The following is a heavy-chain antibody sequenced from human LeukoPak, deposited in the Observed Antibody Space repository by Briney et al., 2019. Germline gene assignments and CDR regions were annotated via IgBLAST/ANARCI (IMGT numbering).Heavy chain of an antibody. J-gene: IGHJ6*02. CDR3: ARDHIVVVPAYYYYGMDV. Sequence: GGSLRLSCAASGFTFSSYGMNWVRQAPGKGLEWVSSISSSSSYIYYADSVKGRFTISRDNAKNSLYLQMNSLRAEDTAVYYCARDHIVVVPAYYYYGMDVWGQGTTVTVSS. V-gene: IGHV3-21*01. CDR2: ISSSSSYI. D-gene: IGHD2-2*01. CDR1: GFTFSSYG.